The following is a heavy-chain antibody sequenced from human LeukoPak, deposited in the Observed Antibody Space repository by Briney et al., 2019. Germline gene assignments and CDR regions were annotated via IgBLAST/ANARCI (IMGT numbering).Heavy chain of an antibody. J-gene: IGHJ3*02. D-gene: IGHD3-9*01. CDR3: AKEEGQYSDWLFQEGAFDI. CDR1: GFTFSSYA. V-gene: IGHV3-23*01. CDR2: ISGSGDYT. Sequence: GGSLRLSCAASGFTFSSYAMSWVRQAPGKGLEWVSAISGSGDYTNYADSVKGRFTISRDNSKNTLYLQMNSLRAEDTAVYYCAKEEGQYSDWLFQEGAFDIWGQGTMVTVSS.